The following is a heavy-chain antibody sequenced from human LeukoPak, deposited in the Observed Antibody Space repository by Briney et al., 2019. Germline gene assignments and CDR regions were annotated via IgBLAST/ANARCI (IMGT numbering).Heavy chain of an antibody. Sequence: GGSLRLSCAASGFTFSSYWMHWVRQAPGKGLVWVSRINSDGSSTSYADSVKGRFTISRDNAKNTLYLQMNSLRPEDTAVYYCVKEASWSGYYITYYFDNWGQGTLVTVSS. D-gene: IGHD3-3*01. CDR3: VKEASWSGYYITYYFDN. J-gene: IGHJ4*02. V-gene: IGHV3-74*01. CDR2: INSDGSST. CDR1: GFTFSSYW.